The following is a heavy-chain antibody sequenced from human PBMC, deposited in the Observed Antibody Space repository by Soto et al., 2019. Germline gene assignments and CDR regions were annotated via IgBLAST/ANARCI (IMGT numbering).Heavy chain of an antibody. CDR3: VGWDYDSSGDQDY. J-gene: IGHJ4*02. Sequence: SETLSLTCAVYGGSFSGYYWSWIRQPPGKGLEWIGEINHSGSTNYNPSLKSRVTISVDTSKNQLSLKLSSVTAADTAVYYCVGWDYDSSGDQDYWGQGTLVTVSS. CDR1: GGSFSGYY. D-gene: IGHD3-22*01. V-gene: IGHV4-34*01. CDR2: INHSGST.